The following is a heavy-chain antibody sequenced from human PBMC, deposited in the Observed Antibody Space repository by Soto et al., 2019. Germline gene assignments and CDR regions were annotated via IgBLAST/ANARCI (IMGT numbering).Heavy chain of an antibody. CDR3: TRAESPHTAYFSDH. CDR1: GFTFGDYA. D-gene: IGHD2-8*01. J-gene: IGHJ4*02. V-gene: IGHV3-49*04. CDR2: IRNQSYRETT. Sequence: LRLSCTASGFTFGDYAINWVRQAPGKGLEWAGLIRNQSYRETTEYAASVKGRFTISRDGSNSIAYLQMSSLKTEDSAVYYCTRAESPHTAYFSDHWGQGTLVTVSS.